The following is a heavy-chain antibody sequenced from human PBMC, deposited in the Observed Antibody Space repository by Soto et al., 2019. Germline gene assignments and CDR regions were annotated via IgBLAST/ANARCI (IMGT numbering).Heavy chain of an antibody. D-gene: IGHD2-2*02. V-gene: IGHV2-5*01. CDR2: LYLNDVK. CDR1: GFSLTTSGVG. Sequence: QITLKESGAALEKPTQTLTLTCTFSGFSLTTSGVGVSWIRQPPGNALEWLALLYLNDVKRYSPSLKSRLTIAMDTSKRLVVLTVTNMDRVDTVTYSCAHSAIYTYTWFYFDHWGQEPLVTVCS. CDR3: AHSAIYTYTWFYFDH. J-gene: IGHJ4*02.